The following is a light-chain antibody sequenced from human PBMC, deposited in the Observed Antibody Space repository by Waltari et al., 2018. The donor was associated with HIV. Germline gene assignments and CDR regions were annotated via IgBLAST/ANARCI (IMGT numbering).Light chain of an antibody. Sequence: IRMTQSPSSFSASTGDRVSITCRASQGISNYLAWYQQKPRKAPKLLIYGASTLRSGVPSRFSGTGSGTVFTLTISCLQSEDFATYFCQQYYTYPFTFGPGTKVDIK. V-gene: IGKV1-8*01. CDR2: GAS. J-gene: IGKJ3*01. CDR1: QGISNY. CDR3: QQYYTYPFT.